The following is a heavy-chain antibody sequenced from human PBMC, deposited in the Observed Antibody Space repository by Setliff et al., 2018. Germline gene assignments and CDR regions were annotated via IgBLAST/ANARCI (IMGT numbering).Heavy chain of an antibody. CDR1: GYTFTTYA. CDR2: ISAYNGNT. CDR3: ARVSGWYYFDY. J-gene: IGHJ4*02. V-gene: IGHV1-18*01. Sequence: ASVKVSCKASGYTFTTYAMNWVRQAPGQGLEWMGWISAYNGNTNYAQKLQGRVTMTTDTSTSTAYMELRSLRSDDTAVYYCARVSGWYYFDYWGQGTLVTVSS. D-gene: IGHD6-19*01.